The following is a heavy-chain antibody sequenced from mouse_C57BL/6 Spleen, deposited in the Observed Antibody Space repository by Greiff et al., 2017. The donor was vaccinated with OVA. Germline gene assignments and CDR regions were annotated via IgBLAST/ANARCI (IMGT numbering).Heavy chain of an antibody. CDR3: ATRTAQARGFAY. Sequence: VKLQESGAELVKPGASVKMSCKASGYTFTTYPIEWMKQNHGKSLEWIGNFHPYNDDTKYNEKFKGKATLTVEKSSSTVYLELSRLTSDDSAVYYCATRTAQARGFAYWGQGTLVTVSA. D-gene: IGHD3-2*02. CDR1: GYTFTTYP. CDR2: FHPYNDDT. V-gene: IGHV1-47*01. J-gene: IGHJ3*01.